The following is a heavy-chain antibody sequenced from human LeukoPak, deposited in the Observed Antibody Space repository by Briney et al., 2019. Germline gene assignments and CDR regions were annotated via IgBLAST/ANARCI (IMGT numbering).Heavy chain of an antibody. Sequence: SETLSLTCTVSGGSISTGGYYWSWIRQHPGKGLEWIGYIYYSGSTYYNPSLKSRVTISVDTSKNQFSLKLSSVTAADTAVYYCARGGSGWYRNFDYWGQGTLVTVSS. CDR3: ARGGSGWYRNFDY. CDR2: IYYSGST. CDR1: GGSISTGGYY. D-gene: IGHD6-19*01. J-gene: IGHJ4*02. V-gene: IGHV4-31*03.